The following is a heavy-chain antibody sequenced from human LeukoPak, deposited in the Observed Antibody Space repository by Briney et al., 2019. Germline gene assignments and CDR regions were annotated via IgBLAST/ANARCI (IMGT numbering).Heavy chain of an antibody. D-gene: IGHD4-17*01. Sequence: PSETLSLTCTVSSGSITSSTYYWGWIRQPPGKGLEWIGSIYYSGSTYYNPSLKSRITISVDTSKNQFSLKLRSVTAADTAVYYCARIVTTVTTLGGNWFDPWGQGTLVTVSS. J-gene: IGHJ5*02. CDR3: ARIVTTVTTLGGNWFDP. CDR1: SGSITSSTYY. CDR2: IYYSGST. V-gene: IGHV4-39*01.